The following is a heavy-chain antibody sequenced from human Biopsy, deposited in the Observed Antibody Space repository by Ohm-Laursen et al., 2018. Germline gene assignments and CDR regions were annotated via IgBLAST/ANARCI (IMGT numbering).Heavy chain of an antibody. J-gene: IGHJ4*02. CDR2: INPSGSTT. CDR3: ARNTGWYGDLYYFDY. Sequence: GASVKVSCKASGFPFTSYYMHWVRQAPGQGLEWMGMINPSGSTTSYPQIFQGRVTMTRDTSKSTVYMELSSLRSADTAVYFCARNTGWYGDLYYFDYWGQGTLVTVSS. V-gene: IGHV1-46*01. CDR1: GFPFTSYY. D-gene: IGHD6-19*01.